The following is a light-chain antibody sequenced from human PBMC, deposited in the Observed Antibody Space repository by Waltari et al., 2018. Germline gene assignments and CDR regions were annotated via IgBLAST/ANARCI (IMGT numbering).Light chain of an antibody. V-gene: IGKV3-11*01. Sequence: EIVLTQSPATLSLSPGARATLSCRASQSVSRSLAWYQQKPGQAPRLIIYDTSNRATGIPARFSGSGSGTDFTLTISSLEPEDFAVYYCQRRGHWPPDATFGPGTRVDIK. CDR1: QSVSRS. CDR2: DTS. CDR3: QRRGHWPPDAT. J-gene: IGKJ3*01.